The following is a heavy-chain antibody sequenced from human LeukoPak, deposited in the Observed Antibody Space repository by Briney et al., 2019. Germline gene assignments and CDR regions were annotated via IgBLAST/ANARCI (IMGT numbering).Heavy chain of an antibody. D-gene: IGHD6-6*01. CDR2: IYYTGNT. V-gene: IGHV4-30-4*07. Sequence: PSETLSLTCAVSGGSISSGGYSWSWIRQPPGKAMEFIAYIYYTGNTYFNPSLKSRVTISVDKSKNQFSLKLSSVTAADTAVYYCARGHLLPLKSIAAPVAVFDPWGQGTLVTVSS. J-gene: IGHJ5*02. CDR3: ARGHLLPLKSIAAPVAVFDP. CDR1: GGSISSGGYS.